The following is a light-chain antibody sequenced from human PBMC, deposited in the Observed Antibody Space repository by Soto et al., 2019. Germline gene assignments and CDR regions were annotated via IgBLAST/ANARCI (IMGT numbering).Light chain of an antibody. CDR2: EVS. J-gene: IGKJ1*01. CDR3: MQAIDIPWT. CDR1: QSLLHSDGKTY. Sequence: ILMTQTPLSLSIIPGQTASISCKSSQSLLHSDGKTYFYWYVQKAGQAPQPLIYEVSNRFSGVPERFSGSGSRTDFTLKISRVEGGGVGIYYCMQAIDIPWTFGQGTKVEIK. V-gene: IGKV2-29*03.